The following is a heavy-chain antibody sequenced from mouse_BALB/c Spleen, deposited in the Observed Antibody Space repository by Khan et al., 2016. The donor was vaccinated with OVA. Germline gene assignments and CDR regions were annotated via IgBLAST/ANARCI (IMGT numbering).Heavy chain of an antibody. CDR2: ISDGTTYI. V-gene: IGHV5-4*02. CDR1: GFTFSDYY. CDR3: TRGYYGDPFAY. J-gene: IGHJ3*01. D-gene: IGHD2-13*01. Sequence: EVELVESGGGLVKPGGSLKLSCAASGFTFSDYYMYWVRQTPEKRLEWVATISDGTTYIYYPDNVKGRFTISRDNAKNNLYLQMSSLKSEDTAIYYCTRGYYGDPFAYWGQGTLVTVSA.